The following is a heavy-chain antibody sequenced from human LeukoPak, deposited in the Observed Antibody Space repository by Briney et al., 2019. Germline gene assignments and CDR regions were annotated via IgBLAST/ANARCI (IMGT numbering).Heavy chain of an antibody. D-gene: IGHD2-15*01. V-gene: IGHV3-23*01. CDR1: GFTFNSYA. CDR2: VSDSGDYT. J-gene: IGHJ4*02. CDR3: AKAPISKDCSGGSCYLFDY. Sequence: GGSLRLSCAASGFTFNSYAMTWVRQAPGKGLEWVSSVSDSGDYTYYADSVKGRFTISRDNSKNTLYLQVNSLRAEDTAVHYCAKAPISKDCSGGSCYLFDYWGQGTLVTVSS.